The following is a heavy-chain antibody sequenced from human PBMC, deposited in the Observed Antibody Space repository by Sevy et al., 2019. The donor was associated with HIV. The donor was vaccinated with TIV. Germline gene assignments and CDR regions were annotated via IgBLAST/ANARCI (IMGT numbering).Heavy chain of an antibody. CDR3: ARGEGYSYGSAFDI. CDR2: IIPIFGTA. CDR1: GGTFSSYA. D-gene: IGHD5-18*01. J-gene: IGHJ3*02. Sequence: ASVKVSCKASGGTFSSYAISWVRQAPGQGLEWMGGIIPIFGTANYAQKFQGRVTITADESTSTAYMELSSLRSEDTAVYYCARGEGYSYGSAFDIWGQWTMVTVSS. V-gene: IGHV1-69*13.